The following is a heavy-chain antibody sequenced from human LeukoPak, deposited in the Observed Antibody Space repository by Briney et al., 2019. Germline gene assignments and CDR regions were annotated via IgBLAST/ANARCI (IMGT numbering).Heavy chain of an antibody. D-gene: IGHD2-15*01. Sequence: VASVKVSCKASGYTFTGYYMHWARQAPGQGLEWMGWINPNSGGTNYAQNFQGRVTMTRDTSISTAYMELSSLTSDDTAVYYCARDLGGNSFDPWGQGTLVTVSS. J-gene: IGHJ5*02. CDR1: GYTFTGYY. V-gene: IGHV1-2*02. CDR2: INPNSGGT. CDR3: ARDLGGNSFDP.